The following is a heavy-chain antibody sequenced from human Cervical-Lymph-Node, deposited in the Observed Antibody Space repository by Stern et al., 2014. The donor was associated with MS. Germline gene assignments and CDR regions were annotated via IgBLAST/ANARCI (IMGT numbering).Heavy chain of an antibody. CDR1: GFTFSNYG. J-gene: IGHJ4*02. V-gene: IGHV3-30*18. CDR2: ILYDGSNK. CDR3: AKDRGSSVAARYFDY. D-gene: IGHD6-6*01. Sequence: QLVQSGGGVVQPGRSLRLSCAASGFTFSNYGMHWVRQAPGKGLEWVAVILYDGSNKYYADSVKGRFTVSRDNSKNTLYLQMNSLRADDTAIYYCAKDRGSSVAARYFDYRGQGTLVTVSS.